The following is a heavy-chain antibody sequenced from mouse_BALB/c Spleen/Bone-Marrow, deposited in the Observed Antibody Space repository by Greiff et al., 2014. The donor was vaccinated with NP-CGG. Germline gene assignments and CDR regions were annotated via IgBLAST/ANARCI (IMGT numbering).Heavy chain of an antibody. CDR3: ARSYRFWYFDV. D-gene: IGHD2-14*01. CDR2: IHPNSGNT. CDR1: GYTFTSSW. J-gene: IGHJ1*01. V-gene: IGHV1S130*01. Sequence: VQLVESGSVLVRPGASVKLSCKASGYTFTSSWMHWAKQRPGQGLEWIGGIHPNSGNTNYNEKFRGKATLTVDTSSNTAYVDLSSLTSEDSAVYYCARSYRFWYFDVWGAGTTVTVSS.